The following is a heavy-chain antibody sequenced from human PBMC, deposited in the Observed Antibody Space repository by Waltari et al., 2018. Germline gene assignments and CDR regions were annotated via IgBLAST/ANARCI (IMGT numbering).Heavy chain of an antibody. D-gene: IGHD2-15*01. CDR1: GGSISSSSYS. V-gene: IGHV4-39*01. J-gene: IGHJ5*02. CDR2: IYYSGST. CDR3: ARQGPGGVVVAATPSGWFDP. Sequence: QLQLQESGPGLVKPSETLSLTCTVSGGSISSSSYSWGWIRQPPGKGREWIGSIYYSGSTYYNPSLKSRVTISVDTSKNQFSLKLSSVTAADTAVYYCARQGPGGVVVAATPSGWFDPWGQGTLVTVSS.